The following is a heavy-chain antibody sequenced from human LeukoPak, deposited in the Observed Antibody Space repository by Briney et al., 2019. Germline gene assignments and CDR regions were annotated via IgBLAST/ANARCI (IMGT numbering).Heavy chain of an antibody. CDR3: AREIKRITIFGVVISGGDY. J-gene: IGHJ4*02. CDR2: INPNSGGT. D-gene: IGHD3-3*01. CDR1: GYTFTGYY. Sequence: ASVKVSCXASGYTFTGYYMHWVRQAPGQGLEWMGWINPNSGGTNYAQKFQGRVTMTRDTSISTAYMELSRLRSDDTAVYYCAREIKRITIFGVVISGGDYWGQGTLVTVSS. V-gene: IGHV1-2*02.